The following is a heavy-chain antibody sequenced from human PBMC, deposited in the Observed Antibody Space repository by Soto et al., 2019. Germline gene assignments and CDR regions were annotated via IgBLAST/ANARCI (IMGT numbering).Heavy chain of an antibody. CDR1: GYTFTGYY. CDR3: ARGTYSSSPGYYYYGMDV. V-gene: IGHV1-2*04. J-gene: IGHJ6*02. D-gene: IGHD6-13*01. Sequence: ASVKVSCKXSGYTFTGYYMHWVRQAPGQGLEWMGWINPNSGGTNYAQKFQGWVTMTRDTSISTAYMELSRLRSDDTAVYYCARGTYSSSPGYYYYGMDVWGQGTTVTVSS. CDR2: INPNSGGT.